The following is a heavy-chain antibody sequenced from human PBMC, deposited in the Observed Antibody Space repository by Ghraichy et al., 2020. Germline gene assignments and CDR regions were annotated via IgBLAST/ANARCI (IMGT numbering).Heavy chain of an antibody. CDR2: INHSGST. J-gene: IGHJ4*02. CDR1: GGSFSGYY. D-gene: IGHD3-22*01. V-gene: IGHV4-34*01. Sequence: SETLSLTCAVYGGSFSGYYWSWIRQPPGKGLEWIGEINHSGSTNYNPSLKSRVTISVDTSKNQFSLKLSSVTAADTAVYYCARAADDYDSSGYLVLWGQGTLVTVSS. CDR3: ARAADDYDSSGYLVL.